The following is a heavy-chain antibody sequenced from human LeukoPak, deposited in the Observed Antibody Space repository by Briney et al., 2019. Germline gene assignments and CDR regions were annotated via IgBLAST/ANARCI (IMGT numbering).Heavy chain of an antibody. D-gene: IGHD3-10*01. Sequence: PSETLSLTCTVSGGSISSSSYYWGWIRQPPGKGLEWIGSIYYSGSTYYNPSLKSRVTISVDTSKNQFSLKLSSVTAADTAVYYCAREIPVVGSGPPLYYFDYWGQGTLVTVSP. CDR1: GGSISSSSYY. CDR2: IYYSGST. J-gene: IGHJ4*02. V-gene: IGHV4-39*07. CDR3: AREIPVVGSGPPLYYFDY.